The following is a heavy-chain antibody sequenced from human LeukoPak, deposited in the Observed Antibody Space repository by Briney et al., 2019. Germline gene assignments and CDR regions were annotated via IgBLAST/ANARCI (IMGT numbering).Heavy chain of an antibody. CDR1: GYTFTGYY. D-gene: IGHD3-3*01. V-gene: IGHV1-2*02. J-gene: IGHJ4*02. Sequence: ASVKVSCKASGYTFTGYYMHWVRQAPGQGLEWMGWINPNSGGTNYAQKFQGRVTMTRDTSISTAYMELSSLRSEDTAVYYCAREEITIFGVVPSYYFDYWGQGTLVTVSS. CDR3: AREEITIFGVVPSYYFDY. CDR2: INPNSGGT.